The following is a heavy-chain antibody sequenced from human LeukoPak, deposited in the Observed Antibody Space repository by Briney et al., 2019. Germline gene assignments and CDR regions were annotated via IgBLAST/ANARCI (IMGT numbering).Heavy chain of an antibody. Sequence: PSETLSLTCTVSGGSISSSSYYWGWIRQPPGTGLEWIGSIYYSGSTYYNPSLKSRVTISVDTSKNQFSLKLSSVTAADTAVYYCARDGPYYYGSGSSFDYWGQGTLVTVSS. CDR3: ARDGPYYYGSGSSFDY. J-gene: IGHJ4*02. CDR1: GGSISSSSYY. D-gene: IGHD3-10*01. V-gene: IGHV4-39*07. CDR2: IYYSGST.